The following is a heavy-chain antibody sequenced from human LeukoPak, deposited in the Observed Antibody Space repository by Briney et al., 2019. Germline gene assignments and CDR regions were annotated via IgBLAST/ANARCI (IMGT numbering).Heavy chain of an antibody. Sequence: GGSLRLSCAVSGFTFDDYTMHWVRQAPGKGLEWVSLISWDGGSTYYADSVKGRFTISRDNSKNSLYLQMNSLRTEDTALYYCAKAMSRRIQSSVWWELLEVDYYYYGMDVWGQGTTVTVSS. V-gene: IGHV3-43*01. J-gene: IGHJ6*02. CDR3: AKAMSRRIQSSVWWELLEVDYYYYGMDV. D-gene: IGHD1-26*01. CDR2: ISWDGGST. CDR1: GFTFDDYT.